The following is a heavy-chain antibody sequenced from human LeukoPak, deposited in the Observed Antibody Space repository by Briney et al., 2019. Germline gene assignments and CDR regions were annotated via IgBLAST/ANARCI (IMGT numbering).Heavy chain of an antibody. Sequence: PSETLPLTCTVSGASVSSSSYYWEWIRQPPGKGLEWVGSIFYSGSTNYNPSLKSRVTMSVDTSKNQFSLRLSSVTATGTAVYYCATRRSGSHPYYWGQGTLVTVSS. CDR3: ATRRSGSHPYY. D-gene: IGHD1-26*01. J-gene: IGHJ4*02. V-gene: IGHV4-39*01. CDR1: GASVSSSSYY. CDR2: IFYSGST.